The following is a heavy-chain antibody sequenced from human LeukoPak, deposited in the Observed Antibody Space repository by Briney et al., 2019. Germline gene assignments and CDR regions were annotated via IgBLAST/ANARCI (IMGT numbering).Heavy chain of an antibody. CDR3: AKDRGYDSSGYYSPIFDY. CDR1: GFTFGDHG. CDR2: IRYDGSNK. D-gene: IGHD3-22*01. V-gene: IGHV3-30*02. J-gene: IGHJ4*02. Sequence: PGGSLRLSCTASGFTFGDHGLSWVRQAPGKGLEWVAFIRYDGSNKYYADSVKGRFTISRDNSKNTLYLQMNSLRAEDTAVYYCAKDRGYDSSGYYSPIFDYWGQGTLVTVSS.